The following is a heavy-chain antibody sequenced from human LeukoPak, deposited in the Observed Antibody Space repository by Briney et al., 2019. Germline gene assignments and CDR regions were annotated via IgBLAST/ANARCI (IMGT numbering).Heavy chain of an antibody. CDR2: ISGSGGST. CDR1: GITFSSYW. CDR3: AKGRDFYYYYYMDV. Sequence: GGSLRLSCAASGITFSSYWMSWVRQAPGKGLEWVSAISGSGGSTYYADSVKGRFTISRDNSKNTLYLQMNSLRAEDTAVYYCAKGRDFYYYYYMDVWGKGTTVTVSS. V-gene: IGHV3-23*01. J-gene: IGHJ6*03.